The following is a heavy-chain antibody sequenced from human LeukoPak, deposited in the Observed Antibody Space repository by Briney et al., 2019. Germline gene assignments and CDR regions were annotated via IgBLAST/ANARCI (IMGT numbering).Heavy chain of an antibody. CDR2: IYTSGNT. J-gene: IGHJ4*02. CDR3: ARVVRGGVFDH. CDR1: GGSISSYY. Sequence: PSETLSLTCTVSGGSISSYYWSWIRQPPGKGLEWIGYIYTSGNTNYSPSLQSRVTISVDTSKNQFSLQLSSVTAADTAVYYCARVVRGGVFDHWGQGALVTVSS. D-gene: IGHD3-10*02. V-gene: IGHV4-4*09.